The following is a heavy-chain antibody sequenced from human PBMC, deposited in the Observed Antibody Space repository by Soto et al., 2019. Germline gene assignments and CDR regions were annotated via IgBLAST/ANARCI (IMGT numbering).Heavy chain of an antibody. V-gene: IGHV3-7*01. Sequence: GGSLRLSCAASGFTFSSYWMSWVRQAPGKGLEWVANIKQDGSEKYYVDSVKGRFTISRDNAKNSLYLQMNSLRAEDTAVYYCARDYCSSTSCQRNYYYYMDVWGKGTTVTVSS. CDR2: IKQDGSEK. CDR1: GFTFSSYW. D-gene: IGHD2-2*01. CDR3: ARDYCSSTSCQRNYYYYMDV. J-gene: IGHJ6*03.